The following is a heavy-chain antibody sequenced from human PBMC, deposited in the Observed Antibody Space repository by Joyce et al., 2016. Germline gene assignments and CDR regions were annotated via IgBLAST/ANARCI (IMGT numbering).Heavy chain of an antibody. CDR2: ISYDGSNN. D-gene: IGHD2/OR15-2a*01. CDR1: GFIFSNHG. CDR3: VRGTAIVAADWDFDY. Sequence: QGQLVESGGGVVQSGRSLRLSCAASGFIFSNHGRHWVRQVPGKGLEWVAVISYDGSNNYYADSVKGRFIISRDNSKNTLYLQMNSLRAEDTAVYYCVRGTAIVAADWDFDYWGQGTLVTVSS. V-gene: IGHV3-30*03. J-gene: IGHJ4*02.